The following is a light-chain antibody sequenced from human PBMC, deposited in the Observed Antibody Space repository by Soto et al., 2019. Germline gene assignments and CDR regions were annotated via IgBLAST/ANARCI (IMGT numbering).Light chain of an antibody. CDR3: QSYDSSLSGYVV. J-gene: IGLJ2*01. CDR1: SSNIGEGYD. Sequence: QSVLTQPPSVSGAPGQRVIMSFTGSSSNIGEGYDVHWYQQVPGTAPKLLIYGNSHRPSGVPDRCSGSQSGTSASLAITGLQAGDEADYYGQSYDSSLSGYVVFGGGTKLTVL. V-gene: IGLV1-40*01. CDR2: GNS.